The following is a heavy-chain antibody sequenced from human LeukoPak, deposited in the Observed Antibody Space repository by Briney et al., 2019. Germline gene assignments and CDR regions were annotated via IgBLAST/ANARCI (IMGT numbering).Heavy chain of an antibody. Sequence: PGGSLRLSCAASGFTFSNYGMHWVRQAPGKGLEWVAAIWYDGSNKYYGDSVKGRFTISRDNSKNTLYLQMNSLRAEDTAIYYCAKHVYGGNLLPETWGQGTLVTVSS. J-gene: IGHJ4*02. CDR1: GFTFSNYG. CDR2: IWYDGSNK. V-gene: IGHV3-33*06. D-gene: IGHD4-23*01. CDR3: AKHVYGGNLLPET.